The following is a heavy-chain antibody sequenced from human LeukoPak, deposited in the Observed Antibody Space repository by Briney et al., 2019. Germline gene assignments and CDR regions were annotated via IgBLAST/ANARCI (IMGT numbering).Heavy chain of an antibody. J-gene: IGHJ5*02. CDR2: IYSGGIT. Sequence: GGSLRLSCAVSGFNISRYYMNWVRQAPGKGLEWVSIIYSGGITDYADSVKGRFTISRDNSNNTVFLQMNSLRDEDTAVYYCAREYNSGSYAWFDPWGQGTLVTVSS. D-gene: IGHD3-10*01. CDR3: AREYNSGSYAWFDP. V-gene: IGHV3-53*01. CDR1: GFNISRYY.